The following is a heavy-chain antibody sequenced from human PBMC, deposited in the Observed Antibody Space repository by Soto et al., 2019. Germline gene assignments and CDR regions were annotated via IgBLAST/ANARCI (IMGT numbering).Heavy chain of an antibody. CDR2: IYYSGST. Sequence: SGSLSLTGTVSGGSISTYYWSWIRQPPGKGLEWIGYIYYSGSTNYNPSLKSRVTISVDTSKNQFSLKLSSVTAADTAVYYCARGSNYGDNVRWGQGTLVTVSS. CDR1: GGSISTYY. D-gene: IGHD4-17*01. V-gene: IGHV4-59*01. J-gene: IGHJ4*02. CDR3: ARGSNYGDNVR.